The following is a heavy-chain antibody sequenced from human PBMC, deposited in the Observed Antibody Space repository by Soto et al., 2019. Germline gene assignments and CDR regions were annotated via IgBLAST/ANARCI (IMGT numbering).Heavy chain of an antibody. V-gene: IGHV1-18*01. Sequence: GASVKVSCKISGYTFSNYGITWVRQAPGQALEWLGWISLYSDGTNYAQKFQGRVSMTTDTSTTTAYMELRSLRSDDTAVYYCARGTSTFYCSGGSCYSGGYYFDYWGQGTLVTVSS. D-gene: IGHD2-15*01. CDR2: ISLYSDGT. CDR1: GYTFSNYG. CDR3: ARGTSTFYCSGGSCYSGGYYFDY. J-gene: IGHJ4*02.